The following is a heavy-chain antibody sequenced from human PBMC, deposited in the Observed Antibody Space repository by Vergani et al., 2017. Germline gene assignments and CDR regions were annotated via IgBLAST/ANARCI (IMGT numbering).Heavy chain of an antibody. CDR1: GGTFSSYA. D-gene: IGHD3-22*01. CDR3: AREWAAYYYDSSGYRYNWFDP. CDR2: IIPIFGTA. Sequence: QVQLVQSGAEVKKPGSSVKVSCKASGGTFSSYAISWVRQAPGLGLEWMGGIIPIFGTANYAQKFQGRVTITADESTSTAYMELSSLRSEDTAVYYCAREWAAYYYDSSGYRYNWFDPWGQGTLVTVSS. V-gene: IGHV1-69*01. J-gene: IGHJ5*02.